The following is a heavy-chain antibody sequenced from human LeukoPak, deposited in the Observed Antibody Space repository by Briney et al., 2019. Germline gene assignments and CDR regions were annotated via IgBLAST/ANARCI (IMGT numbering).Heavy chain of an antibody. J-gene: IGHJ1*01. D-gene: IGHD5-18*01. Sequence: PSETLSLTCTVSGGSISSYYWSWIRQPPGEGLEWIGYIYYGGSTNYNPSLKSRVTISVDTSKNQFSLKLSSVTAADTAMYYCARGYAEYFQHWGQGTLVTVSS. CDR2: IYYGGST. CDR3: ARGYAEYFQH. CDR1: GGSISSYY. V-gene: IGHV4-59*01.